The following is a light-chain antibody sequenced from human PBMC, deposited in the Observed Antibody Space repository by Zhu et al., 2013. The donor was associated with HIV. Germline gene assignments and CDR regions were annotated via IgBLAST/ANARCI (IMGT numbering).Light chain of an antibody. CDR3: DSWDSSGKHPV. V-gene: IGLV3-1*01. CDR1: KLGDKY. CDR2: EDS. Sequence: SYELTQPPSVSVSPGQTASITCSGDKLGDKYACWYQQKPGQSPVLVIYEDSKRPSGIPERFSGSNSGNTATLTISGAQAEDEADYYCDSWDSSGKHPVFGGGTKLTVL. J-gene: IGLJ2*01.